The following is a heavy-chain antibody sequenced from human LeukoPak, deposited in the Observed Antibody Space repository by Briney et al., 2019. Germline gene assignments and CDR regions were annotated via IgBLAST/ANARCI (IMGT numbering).Heavy chain of an antibody. V-gene: IGHV3-66*03. Sequence: GGSLRLSCTVSGFTVSSNSMSWVRQAPGKGLEWVSFIYSDNTHYSDSVKGRFTISRDTSKSTLYLQMNSLRAEDTAVYYCAKGDKYSSTWGSSRFGRAIDYWGQGTLVTVSS. CDR3: AKGDKYSSTWGSSRFGRAIDY. CDR2: IYSDNT. D-gene: IGHD6-13*01. J-gene: IGHJ4*02. CDR1: GFTVSSNS.